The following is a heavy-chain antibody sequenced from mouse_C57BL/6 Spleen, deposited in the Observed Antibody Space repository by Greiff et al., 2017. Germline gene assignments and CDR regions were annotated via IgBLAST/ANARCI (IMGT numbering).Heavy chain of an antibody. Sequence: VQLQQSGPELVKPGASVKISCKASGYSFTDYNMNWVKQSHGKSLEWIGVINPNYGTTSYNQKFKGKATLTVDQSSSTDYLQLNSLTSEDSAVYYCARARDYDGYFGCWGQGATLAVSS. V-gene: IGHV1-39*01. J-gene: IGHJ2*01. D-gene: IGHD2-4*01. CDR1: GYSFTDYN. CDR3: ARARDYDGYFGC. CDR2: INPNYGTT.